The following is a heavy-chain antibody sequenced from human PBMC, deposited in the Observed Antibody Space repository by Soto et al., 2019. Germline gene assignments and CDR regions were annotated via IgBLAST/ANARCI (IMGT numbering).Heavy chain of an antibody. Sequence: QVQLVQSGAEVKKPGSSVKVSCKASGGTFSTYTLYWVRQAPGQGLEWMGGISPGLDIRDYAQKFQGRVTITADESTSTVYMQLSTLLSEDTALYYCAGGMCFGGSCYLDVWGQGTLVTVSS. CDR1: GGTFSTYT. CDR3: AGGMCFGGSCYLDV. V-gene: IGHV1-69*16. J-gene: IGHJ4*02. D-gene: IGHD2-15*01. CDR2: ISPGLDIR.